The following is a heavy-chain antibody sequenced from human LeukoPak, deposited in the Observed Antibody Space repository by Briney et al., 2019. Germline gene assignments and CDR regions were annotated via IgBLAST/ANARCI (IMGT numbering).Heavy chain of an antibody. CDR3: ARDGSGSYNDY. CDR1: GYTLTELS. D-gene: IGHD3-10*01. J-gene: IGHJ4*02. CDR2: FDPEDGET. Sequence: GASVKVSCKVSGYTLTELSMHWVRQAPGKGLEWMGGFDPEDGETIYAQKFQGRVTMTRDTSTSTVYMELSSLRSEDTAVYYCARDGSGSYNDYWGQGTLVTVSS. V-gene: IGHV1-24*01.